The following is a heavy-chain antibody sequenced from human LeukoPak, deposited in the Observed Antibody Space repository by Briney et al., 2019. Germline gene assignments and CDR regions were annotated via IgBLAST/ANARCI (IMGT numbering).Heavy chain of an antibody. V-gene: IGHV4-59*08. D-gene: IGHD3-10*01. CDR2: IYYSGST. CDR3: ARVTMVRGIYYGMDV. Sequence: SETLSLTCTVSGGSISSYYWSWIRQPPGKGLEWIGYIYYSGSTNYDPSLKSRVTISVDTSKNQFSLKLSSVTAADTAVYYCARVTMVRGIYYGMDVWGQGTTVTVSS. J-gene: IGHJ6*02. CDR1: GGSISSYY.